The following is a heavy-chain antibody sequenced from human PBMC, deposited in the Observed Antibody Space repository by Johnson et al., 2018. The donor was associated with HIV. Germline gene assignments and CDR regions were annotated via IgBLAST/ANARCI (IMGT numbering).Heavy chain of an antibody. J-gene: IGHJ3*02. Sequence: QVQLVESGGGVVQPGRSLRLSCAASGFTFSTYSMHWVRQAPGMRLEWVAVISYDGNNKYYADSVKGRFTISRDNSKNTLYLQMNSLRAEDTAVYYCAKEDYYGSGSYDAFDIWGQGTMVTVSS. CDR1: GFTFSTYS. CDR2: ISYDGNNK. V-gene: IGHV3-30*18. D-gene: IGHD3-10*01. CDR3: AKEDYYGSGSYDAFDI.